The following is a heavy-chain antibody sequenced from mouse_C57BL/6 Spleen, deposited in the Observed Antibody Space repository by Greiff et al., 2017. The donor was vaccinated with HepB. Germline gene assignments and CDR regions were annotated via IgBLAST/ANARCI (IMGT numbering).Heavy chain of an antibody. CDR3: ARRSTTVVGGYYFDY. CDR1: GYTFTEYT. Sequence: VKLQESGAELVKPGASVKLSCKASGYTFTEYTIHWVKQRSGQGLEWIGWFYPGSGSIKYNEKFKDKATLTADKSSSTVYMELSRLTSEDSAVYFCARRSTTVVGGYYFDYWGQGTTLTVSS. D-gene: IGHD1-1*01. J-gene: IGHJ2*01. CDR2: FYPGSGSI. V-gene: IGHV1-62-2*01.